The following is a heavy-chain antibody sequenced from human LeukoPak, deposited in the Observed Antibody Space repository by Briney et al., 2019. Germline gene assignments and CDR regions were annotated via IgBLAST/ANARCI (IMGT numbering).Heavy chain of an antibody. D-gene: IGHD3-10*01. J-gene: IGHJ5*02. CDR1: GGSLSSYY. CDR2: IFTTGST. V-gene: IGHV4-4*07. Sequence: SETLSLTCSVSGGSLSSYYWTWIRQPAGKGVEWIGRIFTTGSTNYNPSLMSRVTMSVGTSRNQFSLKMRSVTAADTAVYYCARGDGSTMIRGVSRYGWLDPWGQGTLVTVSS. CDR3: ARGDGSTMIRGVSRYGWLDP.